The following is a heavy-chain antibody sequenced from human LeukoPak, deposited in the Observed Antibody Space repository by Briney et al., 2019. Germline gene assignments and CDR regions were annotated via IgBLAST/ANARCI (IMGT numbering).Heavy chain of an antibody. J-gene: IGHJ6*02. CDR3: ARYYDSNYYYGMGV. CDR2: IYNSGST. CDR1: GGSVSSGSYY. Sequence: SETLSLTCTVSGGSVSSGSYYWNWIRQPPGKGLEWIGYIYNSGSTNYNPSLKSRVTISVDTSRNQFSLNLNSVTAADTAVYYCARYYDSNYYYGMGVLGQGTTVAVSS. D-gene: IGHD3-22*01. V-gene: IGHV4-61*01.